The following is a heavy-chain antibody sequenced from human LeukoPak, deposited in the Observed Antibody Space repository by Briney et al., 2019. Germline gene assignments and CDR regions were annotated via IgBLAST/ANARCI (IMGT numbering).Heavy chain of an antibody. V-gene: IGHV3-23*01. CDR1: GFTFSSYA. J-gene: IGHJ5*02. D-gene: IGHD4-17*01. Sequence: GGSLRLSCAASGFTFSSYAMSWVRQAPGKGLEWVSAISGSGGSTYYADSVKGRFTISRDNSKNTLYLQMNSLRAEDTAVYYCAKDLVDGDYVRSNWFDPWGQGTLVTVSS. CDR2: ISGSGGST. CDR3: AKDLVDGDYVRSNWFDP.